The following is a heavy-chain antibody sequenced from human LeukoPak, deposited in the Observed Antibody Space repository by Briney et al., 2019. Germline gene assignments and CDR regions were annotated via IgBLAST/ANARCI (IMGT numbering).Heavy chain of an antibody. D-gene: IGHD1-26*01. V-gene: IGHV4-4*09. J-gene: IGHJ5*02. CDR1: GGSISSYY. CDR2: IYTRGST. CDR3: ARQAGATTSRWFDP. Sequence: PSETLSLTCTVSGGSISSYYWSWIRQPPGKGLEWIGYIYTRGSTNYNPSLKSRVTISVDTSKNQFSLKLSSVTAADTAVYYCARQAGATTSRWFDPWGQGTLVTVSS.